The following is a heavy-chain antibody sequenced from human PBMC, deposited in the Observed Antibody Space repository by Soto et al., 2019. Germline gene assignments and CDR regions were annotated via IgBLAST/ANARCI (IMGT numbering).Heavy chain of an antibody. Sequence: TSETLSLTCAVFGASISTSYWWSWVRQPPGKGLEWIGEIHYSGTTNYNPSLKSRVTISLDKSKNQFSLNLNSVTAADTAMYYCTRALFKSLDYWGQGTLVT. CDR1: GASISTSYW. J-gene: IGHJ4*02. CDR3: TRALFKSLDY. CDR2: IHYSGTT. V-gene: IGHV4-4*02.